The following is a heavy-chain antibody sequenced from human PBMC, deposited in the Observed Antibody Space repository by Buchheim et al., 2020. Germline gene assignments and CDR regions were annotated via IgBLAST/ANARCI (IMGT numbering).Heavy chain of an antibody. CDR1: GGSISSGGYY. Sequence: QVQLQESGPGLVKPSQTLSLTCTVSGGSISSGGYYWSWIRQHPGKGLEWIGYIYYSGSTYYNPSLKSRVTISVDTSKNQFSRKLSSVTAADTAVYYCAREGGGRDYYDSSGYYYYFDYWGQGTL. J-gene: IGHJ4*02. CDR2: IYYSGST. D-gene: IGHD3-22*01. CDR3: AREGGGRDYYDSSGYYYYFDY. V-gene: IGHV4-31*03.